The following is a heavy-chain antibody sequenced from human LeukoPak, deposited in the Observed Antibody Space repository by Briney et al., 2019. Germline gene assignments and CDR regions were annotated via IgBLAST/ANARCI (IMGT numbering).Heavy chain of an antibody. CDR3: ARRGSKGGFDY. Sequence: PGGSLRLSCAASGFTFSSYSMNWVRQAPGKGLEWVSSISSSSSYIYYADLVKGRFTISRDNAKNSLYLQMNSLRAEDTAVYYCARRGSKGGFDYWGQGTLVTVSS. CDR2: ISSSSSYI. J-gene: IGHJ4*02. V-gene: IGHV3-21*01. CDR1: GFTFSSYS. D-gene: IGHD2-15*01.